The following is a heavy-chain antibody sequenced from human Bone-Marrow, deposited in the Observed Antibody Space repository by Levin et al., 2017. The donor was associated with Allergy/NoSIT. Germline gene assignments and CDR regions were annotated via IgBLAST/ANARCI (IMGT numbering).Heavy chain of an antibody. CDR2: IYYTGST. D-gene: IGHD1-26*01. V-gene: IGHV4-59*08. Sequence: SQTLSLTCTVSGGSISSYYWSWIWQPPGKGLEWIGYIYYTGSTNYNPSLKSRVTMSVDMSKNQFSLKLRSVTAADTAMYYCARHSSGKYLRSRLDYWGQGTLVTVSS. J-gene: IGHJ4*02. CDR1: GGSISSYY. CDR3: ARHSSGKYLRSRLDY.